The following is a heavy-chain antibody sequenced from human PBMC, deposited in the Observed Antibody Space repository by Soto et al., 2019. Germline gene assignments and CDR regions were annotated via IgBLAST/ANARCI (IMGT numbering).Heavy chain of an antibody. J-gene: IGHJ4*02. V-gene: IGHV3-53*02. CDR2: VYSGGAT. D-gene: IGHD3-10*01. Sequence: QLVETGGGLIQPGTSLTLSCAASGFSVSRNYITWVRQDPGKGLEWVSFVYSGGATFYAESVKGPFILSRDDSQNTMYLQMNNLRAEDTAVYYCARVPGRLWGRGTLVTVAS. CDR3: ARVPGRL. CDR1: GFSVSRNY.